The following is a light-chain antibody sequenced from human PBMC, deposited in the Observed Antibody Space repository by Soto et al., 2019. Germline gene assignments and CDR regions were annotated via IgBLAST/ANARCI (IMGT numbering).Light chain of an antibody. J-gene: IGLJ1*01. Sequence: QSVLTQPPSASGSPGQSVTISCTGNSSDVGRYKYVSWYQQHPGKAPKLMIYEVTKRPSGVPDRFSGSKSGNTASLTVSGLQAEDEADYYCSSYAGTNNVFGTGTKLTVL. V-gene: IGLV2-8*01. CDR1: SSDVGRYKY. CDR2: EVT. CDR3: SSYAGTNNV.